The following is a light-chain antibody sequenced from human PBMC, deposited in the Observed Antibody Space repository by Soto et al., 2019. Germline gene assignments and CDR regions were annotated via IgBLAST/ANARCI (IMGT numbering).Light chain of an antibody. CDR1: QSISPW. CDR3: QQYESYSAIT. Sequence: DILMTQSPSTLSASVGDRVTITCRASQSISPWLAWYQQKLGKAPKLLIYDASALQSGVPSRFSGSGSGSEFTLTISSLQPDDFATYYCQQYESYSAITFGQGTRLEIK. CDR2: DAS. J-gene: IGKJ5*01. V-gene: IGKV1-5*01.